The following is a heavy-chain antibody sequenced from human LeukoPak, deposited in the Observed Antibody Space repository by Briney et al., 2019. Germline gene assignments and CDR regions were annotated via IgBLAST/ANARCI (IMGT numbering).Heavy chain of an antibody. CDR2: IYHSGST. D-gene: IGHD6-19*01. CDR1: DYYISSGYY. Sequence: SETLSLTCEVSDYYISSGYYWGWTRQPPGKGLEWIGSIYHSGSTYYNPSLKSRVTISVDTSNNQFSLKLTSVTAADTAVYYCARSGYGSAWSFDYWGQGTLVTVSS. V-gene: IGHV4-38-2*01. CDR3: ARSGYGSAWSFDY. J-gene: IGHJ4*02.